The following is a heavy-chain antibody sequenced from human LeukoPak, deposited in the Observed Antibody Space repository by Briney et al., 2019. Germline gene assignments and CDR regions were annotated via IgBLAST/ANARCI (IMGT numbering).Heavy chain of an antibody. CDR2: ISAYNGNT. CDR1: GYTFTSYG. D-gene: IGHD5-12*01. V-gene: IGHV1-18*01. Sequence: ASVKVSCKASGYTFTSYGISWVRQAPGQGLEWMGWISAYNGNTNYAQKLQGRVTMTTDTSTSTAYMELRSLRSDDTAVYYCARDSDIVATAYYFDYWGQGTLVTVSS. CDR3: ARDSDIVATAYYFDY. J-gene: IGHJ4*02.